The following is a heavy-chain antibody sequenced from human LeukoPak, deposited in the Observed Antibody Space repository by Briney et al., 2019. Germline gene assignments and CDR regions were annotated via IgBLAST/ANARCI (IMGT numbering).Heavy chain of an antibody. CDR2: ISAYNGNT. J-gene: IGHJ5*02. Sequence: ASVKVSCKASGYTFTSYGISWVRQAPGQGLEWMGWISAYNGNTNYAQKLQGRVIMTTDTSTSTAYMELRSLRSDDTAVYYCAREGVLEQQLRWFGPWGQGTLVTVSS. CDR1: GYTFTSYG. D-gene: IGHD6-13*01. V-gene: IGHV1-18*01. CDR3: AREGVLEQQLRWFGP.